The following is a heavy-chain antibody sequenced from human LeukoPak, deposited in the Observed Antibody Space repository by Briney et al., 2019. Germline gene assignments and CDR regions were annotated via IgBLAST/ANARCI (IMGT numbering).Heavy chain of an antibody. Sequence: GGSLRLSCVASGFSFSSYWMSWVRQAPGKGLESVANIKQDGGSKNYVYSVKGRFTISRDNAENSLYLQMSSLRAEDTALYYCARDPGWSSFDIWGQGIMVTVSS. CDR3: ARDPGWSSFDI. J-gene: IGHJ3*02. V-gene: IGHV3-7*01. D-gene: IGHD2-15*01. CDR2: IKQDGGSK. CDR1: GFSFSSYW.